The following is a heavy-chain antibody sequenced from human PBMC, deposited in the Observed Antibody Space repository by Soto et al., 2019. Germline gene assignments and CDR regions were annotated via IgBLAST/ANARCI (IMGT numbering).Heavy chain of an antibody. CDR3: APGYYDILTGNPYYYYGMDV. CDR1: GGTFSSYA. J-gene: IGHJ6*02. CDR2: IIPIFGTA. V-gene: IGHV1-69*06. D-gene: IGHD3-9*01. Sequence: QVQLVQSGAEVKKPGSSVKVPCKASGGTFSSYAISWVRQAPGQGLEWMGGIIPIFGTANYAQKFQGRVTITADKSTSTAYMELSSLRSEDTAVYYCAPGYYDILTGNPYYYYGMDVWGQGTTVTVSS.